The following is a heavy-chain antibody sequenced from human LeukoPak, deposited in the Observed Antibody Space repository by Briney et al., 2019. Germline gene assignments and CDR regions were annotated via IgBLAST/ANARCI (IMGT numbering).Heavy chain of an antibody. Sequence: GGSLRLSCAASGFTFSSYSMNWVRQGPGKGLECVAYIGTTINYADSVKGRFTISRDNAKNSLYLQMNSLRVEDTAVYYCAREPRRGDGYNYDYRGQGVLVAVSS. V-gene: IGHV3-48*04. D-gene: IGHD5-24*01. J-gene: IGHJ4*02. CDR1: GFTFSSYS. CDR2: IGTTI. CDR3: AREPRRGDGYNYDY.